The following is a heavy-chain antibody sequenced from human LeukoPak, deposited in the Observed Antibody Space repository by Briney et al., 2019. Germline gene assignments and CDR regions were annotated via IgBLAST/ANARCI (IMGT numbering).Heavy chain of an antibody. CDR2: IYYSGST. CDR1: GGSVSSSSYY. J-gene: IGHJ4*02. CDR3: ARGAPAVASSY. V-gene: IGHV4-39*07. D-gene: IGHD6-19*01. Sequence: SETLSLTCTVSGGSVSSSSYYWGWIRQTPGKGLEWIGSIYYSGSTYYNPSLKSRVTISVDTSKNQFSLKLSSVTAADTAVYYCARGAPAVASSYWGQGTLVTVSS.